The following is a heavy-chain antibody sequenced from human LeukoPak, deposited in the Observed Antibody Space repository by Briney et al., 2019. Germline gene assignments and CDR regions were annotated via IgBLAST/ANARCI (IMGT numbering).Heavy chain of an antibody. CDR1: GYTFTSYG. Sequence: AASVKVSCKASGYTFTSYGVSWVRQAPGQGLEWMGWISGYNGNTNYAQRLQGRVTMTTDTSTSTAYMELTSLRSDDTAVYYCGTVTTGRYYMDVWGKGTTVTVSS. V-gene: IGHV1-18*01. J-gene: IGHJ6*03. D-gene: IGHD4-11*01. CDR2: ISGYNGNT. CDR3: GTVTTGRYYMDV.